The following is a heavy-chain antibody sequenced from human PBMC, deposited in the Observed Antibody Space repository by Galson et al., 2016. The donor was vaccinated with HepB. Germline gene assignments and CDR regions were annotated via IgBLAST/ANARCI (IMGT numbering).Heavy chain of an antibody. J-gene: IGHJ4*02. CDR3: ARDPGGYCSTITRWYYFDS. D-gene: IGHD2-2*01. CDR2: ISYDGTKK. CDR1: GFTFSSYA. V-gene: IGHV3-30*04. Sequence: LRLSCAASGFTFSSYAMHWVRQAPGRGLEWVAFISYDGTKKYYSDSVKGRFSISRDNSKNTLYLQMNSLRVEDSAMYYCARDPGGYCSTITRWYYFDSWGQGTLVTVAS.